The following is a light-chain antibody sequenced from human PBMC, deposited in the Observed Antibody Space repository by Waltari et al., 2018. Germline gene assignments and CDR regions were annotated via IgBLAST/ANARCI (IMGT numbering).Light chain of an antibody. Sequence: QSALTQPRSVSGSPGQSVTISCTGTSSDVGGYNYVSWYQQHPGKAPKLMVYDVTKRPSGAPDRFSGSKSGSTASLTISGLQAEDEADYYCCSYADTYTVLFGGGTKLTVL. J-gene: IGLJ2*01. V-gene: IGLV2-11*01. CDR2: DVT. CDR1: SSDVGGYNY. CDR3: CSYADTYTVL.